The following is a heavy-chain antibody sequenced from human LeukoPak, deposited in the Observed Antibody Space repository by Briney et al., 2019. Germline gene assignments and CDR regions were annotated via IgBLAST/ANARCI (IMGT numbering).Heavy chain of an antibody. J-gene: IGHJ4*02. CDR3: ATGGQWLATYDY. CDR1: GYTLTELS. V-gene: IGHV1-24*01. Sequence: ASVKVSCKVSGYTLTELSMHWVRQAPGKGLEWMGGFDPEDGETIYAQKFQGRVTMTEDTSTDTAYMELSSLRSEDTAVYYCATGGQWLATYDYWGQGTLVTVSS. D-gene: IGHD6-19*01. CDR2: FDPEDGET.